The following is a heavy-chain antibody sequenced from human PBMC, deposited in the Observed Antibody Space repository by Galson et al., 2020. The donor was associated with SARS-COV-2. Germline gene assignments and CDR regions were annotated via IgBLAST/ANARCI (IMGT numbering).Heavy chain of an antibody. Sequence: ETSETLSLTCTVSGGSISSGGYYWNWIRQHPWNGLEWVGYIYYSGSTYYTFYNPSLKSRVTISMDTSKNQYSLDLSSVTSADTAVYYCGRDVVRGFNAREAFLDSWGQGTLVTVSS. D-gene: IGHD3-10*01. J-gene: IGHJ4*02. V-gene: IGHV4-31*03. CDR3: GRDVVRGFNAREAFLDS. CDR1: GGSISSGGYY. CDR2: IYYSGST.